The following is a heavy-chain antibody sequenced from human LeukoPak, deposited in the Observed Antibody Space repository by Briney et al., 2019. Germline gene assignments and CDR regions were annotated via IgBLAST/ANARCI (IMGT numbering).Heavy chain of an antibody. J-gene: IGHJ4*02. CDR2: ISSSGTYI. CDR1: GFSFSSYS. D-gene: IGHD6-19*01. CDR3: ARGSAVAGIMGLDY. V-gene: IGHV3-21*01. Sequence: GGSLRLSCAVSGFSFSSYSMNWVRQTPGKGLQWVSSISSSGTYIYYADSVKGRVTISRDNAKNSVYLQMNSLRAEDTAVYYCARGSAVAGIMGLDYWGQGTLVTVSS.